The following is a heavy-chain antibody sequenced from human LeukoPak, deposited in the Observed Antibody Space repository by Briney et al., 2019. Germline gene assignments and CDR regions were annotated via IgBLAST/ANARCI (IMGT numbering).Heavy chain of an antibody. V-gene: IGHV1-8*01. CDR1: GYTFTSYD. CDR3: ARAGYSYGTLFSDY. Sequence: ASVKVSCKASGYTFTSYDINWVRQATGRGLEWMGWMNPNSGNTGYAQKFQGRVTMTRNTSISTAYMELSSLRSEDTAVYYCARAGYSYGTLFSDYWGQGTLVTVSS. D-gene: IGHD5-18*01. J-gene: IGHJ4*02. CDR2: MNPNSGNT.